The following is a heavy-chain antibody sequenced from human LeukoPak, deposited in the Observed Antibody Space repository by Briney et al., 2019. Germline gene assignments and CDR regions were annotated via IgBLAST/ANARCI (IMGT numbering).Heavy chain of an antibody. D-gene: IGHD3-10*01. CDR3: AKYVFSYGSGSYLAH. CDR2: IYHSGST. V-gene: IGHV4-4*02. CDR1: GGSISSSNW. J-gene: IGHJ4*02. Sequence: SETLSLTCAVSGGSISSSNWWSWVRQPPGKGLEWIGEIYHSGSTNYNPSLKSRVTISVDKSKNQFSLKLSSVTAADTAVYYCAKYVFSYGSGSYLAHWGQGTQVTVSS.